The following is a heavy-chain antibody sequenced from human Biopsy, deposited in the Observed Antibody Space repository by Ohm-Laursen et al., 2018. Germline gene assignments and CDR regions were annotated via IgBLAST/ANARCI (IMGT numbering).Heavy chain of an antibody. V-gene: IGHV4-59*01. Sequence: SETLSLTCAVSGDSISGYYWNWIRQPPGKRLEWIGYILSTGSTDYNPSLQSRVSISLDLSTDQFSLKVDSVTAADTVVYYCARVVGAATGFDSWGPGTLVTVSS. CDR1: GDSISGYY. CDR2: ILSTGST. D-gene: IGHD1-26*01. J-gene: IGHJ4*02. CDR3: ARVVGAATGFDS.